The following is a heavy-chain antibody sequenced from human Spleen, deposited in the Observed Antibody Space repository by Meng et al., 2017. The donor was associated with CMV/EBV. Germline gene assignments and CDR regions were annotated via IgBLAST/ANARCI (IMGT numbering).Heavy chain of an antibody. J-gene: IGHJ4*02. CDR1: GGSLSSYY. Sequence: QLQLQESGPGLVKPSETLSLTCTVSGGSLSSYYWSWIRQPPGKGLEWIGYIYYSGSTRYIPSLKSRVSMSVDTSKNQFSLKLSSVTAADTAVYYCARGPDDFDYWGQGTLVTVSS. D-gene: IGHD1-14*01. V-gene: IGHV4-59*01. CDR2: IYYSGST. CDR3: ARGPDDFDY.